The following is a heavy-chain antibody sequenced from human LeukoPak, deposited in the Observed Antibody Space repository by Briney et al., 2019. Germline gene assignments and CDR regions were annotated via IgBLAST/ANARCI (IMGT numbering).Heavy chain of an antibody. D-gene: IGHD3-10*01. V-gene: IGHV3-15*01. J-gene: IGHJ3*02. CDR3: TTGWDYGSTSHYKEFKGAAFDI. CDR1: GFTFSSYA. CDR2: IKSRADGGTT. Sequence: PGGSLRLSCAASGFTFSSYAMSWVRQAPGKGLEWVGRIKSRADGGTTDYAAPVKGRFIISRDDSKNMVYLQMNSLKTEDTAVYYCTTGWDYGSTSHYKEFKGAAFDIWGQGTMVTVSS.